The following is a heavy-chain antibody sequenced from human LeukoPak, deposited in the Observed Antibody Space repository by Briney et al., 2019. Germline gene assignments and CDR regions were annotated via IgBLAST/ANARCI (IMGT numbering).Heavy chain of an antibody. Sequence: GRSLRLSCAASGFSFSSYGMHWVRQAPGKGLEWVAVIWYDGSDKYYADSVKGRFTISRDNPQNTLYLQMNSLRAEDSAVYYCARANTHDSNYYYGMDVWGQGTTVTISS. V-gene: IGHV3-33*01. J-gene: IGHJ6*02. D-gene: IGHD3-3*01. CDR1: GFSFSSYG. CDR3: ARANTHDSNYYYGMDV. CDR2: IWYDGSDK.